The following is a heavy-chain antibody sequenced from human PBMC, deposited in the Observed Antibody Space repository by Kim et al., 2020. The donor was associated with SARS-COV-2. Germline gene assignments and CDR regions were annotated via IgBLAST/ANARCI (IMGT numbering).Heavy chain of an antibody. D-gene: IGHD3-10*01. CDR1: GYTFTSYA. J-gene: IGHJ4*02. V-gene: IGHV1-3*01. Sequence: ASVKVSCKASGYTFTSYAMHWVRQAPGQRLEWMGWINAGNGNTKYSQKFQGRVTITRDTSASTAYMELSSLRSEDTAVYYCARDGGGFYGSGSYYGYWGQGTLVTVSS. CDR2: INAGNGNT. CDR3: ARDGGGFYGSGSYYGY.